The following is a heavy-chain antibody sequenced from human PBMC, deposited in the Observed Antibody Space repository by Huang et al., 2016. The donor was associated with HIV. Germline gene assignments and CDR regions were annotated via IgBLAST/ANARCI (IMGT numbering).Heavy chain of an antibody. CDR1: GGTFSSYV. V-gene: IGHV1-69*01. D-gene: IGHD1-26*01. Sequence: QVQLVQSGAEVKKPGSSVKVSCKASGGTFSSYVISWVRQAPGQGLEWRGGITPIFDKTNYEQKFQGRVTIIADESTRTAYMEMSSLRPEDTATYYCATGPRGSGSFNWGQGTLVIVSS. CDR2: ITPIFDKT. J-gene: IGHJ4*02. CDR3: ATGPRGSGSFN.